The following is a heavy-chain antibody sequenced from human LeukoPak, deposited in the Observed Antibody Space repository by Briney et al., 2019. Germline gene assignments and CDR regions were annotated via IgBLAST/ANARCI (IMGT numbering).Heavy chain of an antibody. CDR2: IYTSGST. Sequence: PSQTLSLTCTVSGGSISSGSYYWSWIRQPAGKGLEWIGRIYTSGSTNYNPSLKSRVTMSIDTSKNQFSLKLSSVTAADTAVYYCARYHSGYDDYWGQGTLVTVSS. D-gene: IGHD5-12*01. V-gene: IGHV4-61*02. J-gene: IGHJ4*02. CDR3: ARYHSGYDDY. CDR1: GGSISSGSYY.